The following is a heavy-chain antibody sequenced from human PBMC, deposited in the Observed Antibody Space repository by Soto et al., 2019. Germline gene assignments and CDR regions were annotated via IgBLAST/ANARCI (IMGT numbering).Heavy chain of an antibody. D-gene: IGHD6-13*01. CDR1: CGSTSSYY. CDR3: ARGVAAAGFLYFDY. V-gene: IGHV4-59*01. J-gene: IGHJ4*02. Sequence: SETLSLTCTVSCGSTSSYYWSWIRQPPGKGLEWIGYIYYSGSTNYNPSLKSRVTISVDTSKNQFSLKLSSVTAADTAVYYCARGVAAAGFLYFDYWGPGTLVTVSS. CDR2: IYYSGST.